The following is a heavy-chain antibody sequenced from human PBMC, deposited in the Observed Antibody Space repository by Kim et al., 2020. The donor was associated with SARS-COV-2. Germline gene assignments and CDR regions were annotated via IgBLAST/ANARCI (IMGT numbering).Heavy chain of an antibody. Sequence: SETLSLTCTVSGGSISSSSYYWGWIRQPPGKGLEWIGSIYYSGSTYYNPSLKSRVTISVDTSKNQFSLKLSSVTAADTAVYYCARHSSSNWFDPWGQGT. J-gene: IGHJ5*02. CDR2: IYYSGST. V-gene: IGHV4-39*01. CDR3: ARHSSSNWFDP. D-gene: IGHD3-10*01. CDR1: GGSISSSSYY.